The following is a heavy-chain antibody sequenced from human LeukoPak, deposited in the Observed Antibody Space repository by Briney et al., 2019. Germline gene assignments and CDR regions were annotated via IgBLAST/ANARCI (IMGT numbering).Heavy chain of an antibody. V-gene: IGHV4-4*07. CDR3: ARQIAVGGKAGFDH. CDR1: GGSISSYY. D-gene: IGHD6-19*01. J-gene: IGHJ4*02. CDR2: IYTSGST. Sequence: SETLSLTCTVSGGSISSYYWSWIRQPAGKGLEWIGRIYTSGSTNYNPSLKSRVTMSVDTSKNQFCLKLSSVTAADTAGYYWARQIAVGGKAGFDHWGQGTLVTVSS.